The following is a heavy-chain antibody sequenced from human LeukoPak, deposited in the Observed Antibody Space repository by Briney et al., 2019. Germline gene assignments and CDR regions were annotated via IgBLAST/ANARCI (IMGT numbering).Heavy chain of an antibody. CDR1: GGAISSYY. CDR2: IYYTGST. CDR3: ASSSTFSYAFDI. Sequence: PSETLSLTCSVSGGAISSYYWSWIRQPPGKGLEWIGYIYYTGSTKYNPSLKSRVTISVDTSKNQFSLKLNSVIAADTAVYYCASSSTFSYAFDIWGQGTMVTVSS. J-gene: IGHJ3*02. D-gene: IGHD3-16*01. V-gene: IGHV4-59*01.